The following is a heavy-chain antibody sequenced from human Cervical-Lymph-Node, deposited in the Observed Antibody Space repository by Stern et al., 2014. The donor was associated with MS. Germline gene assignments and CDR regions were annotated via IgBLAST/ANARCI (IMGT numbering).Heavy chain of an antibody. D-gene: IGHD2-21*01. CDR3: AYSSYWGGDQH. J-gene: IGHJ1*01. CDR2: VYWDDDK. V-gene: IGHV2-5*02. Sequence: QITLKESGPTLVKPTQTLTLTCTFSGFSLSTRGVGVGWIRQPPGKALEWLALVYWDDDKRYNPSLESRLTIIKDTSENQVVLTMTNMDPLDTATYYCAYSSYWGGDQHWGQGTLVIVSS. CDR1: GFSLSTRGVG.